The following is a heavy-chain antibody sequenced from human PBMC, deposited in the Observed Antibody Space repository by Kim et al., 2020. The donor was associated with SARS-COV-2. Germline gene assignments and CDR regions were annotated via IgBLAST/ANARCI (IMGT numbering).Heavy chain of an antibody. CDR1: DGSINGYY. CDR2: IHYSGTT. Sequence: SETLSLTCTVSDGSINGYYWSWIRQPPGKGLEWIGYIHYSGTTNYNPSLQSRVTMSVDTSQNRFSLKLSSVTAADTAVYYCARLHSYGHEEFDPWGQGAPVTVSS. D-gene: IGHD5-18*01. J-gene: IGHJ5*02. CDR3: ARLHSYGHEEFDP. V-gene: IGHV4-59*13.